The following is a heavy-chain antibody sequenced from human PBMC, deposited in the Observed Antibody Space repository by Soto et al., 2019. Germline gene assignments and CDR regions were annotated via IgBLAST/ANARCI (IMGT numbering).Heavy chain of an antibody. J-gene: IGHJ4*02. CDR1: GFTFSSYA. CDR3: ARDLKQGVRAVGYYLAY. V-gene: IGHV3-30-3*01. CDR2: ISYDGSNK. D-gene: IGHD1-26*01. Sequence: QVQLVESGGGVVQPGRSLRLSCAASGFTFSSYAMHWVRQAPGTGLEWVAVISYDGSNKYYADSVKGRFTISRDNSKNTLYLERNSLRAEGTAVYYCARDLKQGVRAVGYYLAYWGQGNLGAVS.